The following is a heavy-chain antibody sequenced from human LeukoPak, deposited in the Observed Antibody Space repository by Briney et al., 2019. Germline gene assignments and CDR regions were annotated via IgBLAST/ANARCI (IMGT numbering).Heavy chain of an antibody. V-gene: IGHV4-38-2*02. CDR2: IFYSGST. D-gene: IGHD3-22*01. CDR1: GYSISSGYY. Sequence: PSETLSLTCTVSGYSISSGYYWGWIRQPPGKGLEWIGNIFYSGSTYYSPSLKSRVTISLDTSRNQFSLKLNSVTAADTAVYYCAKSNGYGLIDIWGQGTMVTVSS. J-gene: IGHJ3*02. CDR3: AKSNGYGLIDI.